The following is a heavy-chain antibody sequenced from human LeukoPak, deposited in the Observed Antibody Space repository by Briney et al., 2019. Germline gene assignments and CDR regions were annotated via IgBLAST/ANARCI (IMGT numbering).Heavy chain of an antibody. Sequence: GGSLRLSCAASGFIFSDYYMSWVRQAPGKGLEWVSNISGSGSGGSTYYADSVKGRFTISRDNSKNTLYLQMNSLRAEDTAVYYCAKSGYNRFDYWGQGTLVTVSS. CDR3: AKSGYNRFDY. CDR2: ISGSGSGGST. V-gene: IGHV3-23*01. J-gene: IGHJ4*02. D-gene: IGHD5-24*01. CDR1: GFIFSDYY.